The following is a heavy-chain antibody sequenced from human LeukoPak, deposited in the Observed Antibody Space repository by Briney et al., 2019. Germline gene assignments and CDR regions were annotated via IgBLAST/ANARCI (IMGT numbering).Heavy chain of an antibody. V-gene: IGHV4-34*01. D-gene: IGHD2-15*01. Sequence: PSETLSLTCTVSGGSISSYYWSWIRQTPGKGLEWIGEINYSGNTNYNRSLKSRVTISADTSKNQFSLRLSSVTAADTAVYYCARRGTAYCRGGNCYSDKYFDYWGQGTQVTVSS. J-gene: IGHJ4*02. CDR2: INYSGNT. CDR3: ARRGTAYCRGGNCYSDKYFDY. CDR1: GGSISSYY.